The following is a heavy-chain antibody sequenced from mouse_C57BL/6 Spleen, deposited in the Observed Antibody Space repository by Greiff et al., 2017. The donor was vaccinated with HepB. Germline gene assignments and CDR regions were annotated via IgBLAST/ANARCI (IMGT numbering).Heavy chain of an antibody. Sequence: VKLQQSGAELVRPGTSVKVSCKASGYAFTNYLIEWVKQRPGQGLEWIGVINPGSGGTNYNEKFKGKATLTADKSSSTAYMQLSSLTSEDSAVYFCAREFFGGMDYWGQGTSVTVSS. CDR1: GYAFTNYL. CDR2: INPGSGGT. V-gene: IGHV1-54*01. J-gene: IGHJ4*01. CDR3: AREFFGGMDY.